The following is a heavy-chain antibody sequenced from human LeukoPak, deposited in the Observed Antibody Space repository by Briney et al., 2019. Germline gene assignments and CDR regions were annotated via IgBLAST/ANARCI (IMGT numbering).Heavy chain of an antibody. Sequence: SETLSLTCAVSGGSISSGGYSWSWIRQPPGKGLEWIGYIYHSGSTYYNPSLKSRVTISVDRSKNQFSLKLSSVTAADTAVYYCARGQNGDNVDYWGQGTLVTVSS. D-gene: IGHD2-15*01. CDR1: GGSISSGGYS. CDR2: IYHSGST. J-gene: IGHJ4*02. V-gene: IGHV4-30-2*01. CDR3: ARGQNGDNVDY.